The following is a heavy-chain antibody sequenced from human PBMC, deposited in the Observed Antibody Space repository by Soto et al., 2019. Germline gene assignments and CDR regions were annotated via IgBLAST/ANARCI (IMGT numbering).Heavy chain of an antibody. D-gene: IGHD2-15*01. J-gene: IGHJ6*02. V-gene: IGHV1-18*01. CDR3: ARDRMFTEASPDCMDV. CDR1: GYTFRYYG. Sequence: GASVKVSCKASGYTFRYYGISWVRQAPGQGLEWMGWISAYNGNTNYAHKFQGRVTMTTDTSTSTAYMEMRSLRSDDTAVYYCARDRMFTEASPDCMDVWGQGTTVTSP. CDR2: ISAYNGNT.